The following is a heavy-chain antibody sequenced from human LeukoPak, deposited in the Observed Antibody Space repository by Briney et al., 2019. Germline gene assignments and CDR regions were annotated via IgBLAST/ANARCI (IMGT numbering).Heavy chain of an antibody. CDR1: GGTFSSYA. CDR2: IIPILGIA. J-gene: IGHJ4*02. D-gene: IGHD6-19*01. CDR3: ARDQYSSGLDY. Sequence: ASVKVSCKASGGTFSSYAISWVRQAPGQVLEWMGRIIPILGIANYAQKFQGRVTITADKSTSTAYMELSSLRSEDTAVYYCARDQYSSGLDYWGQGTLVTVSS. V-gene: IGHV1-69*04.